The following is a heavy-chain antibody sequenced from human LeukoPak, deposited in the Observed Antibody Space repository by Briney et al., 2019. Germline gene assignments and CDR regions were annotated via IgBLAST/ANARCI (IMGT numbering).Heavy chain of an antibody. Sequence: PGGSLRLSCAASGFTFSSYGMHWVRQAPGKGLEWVSAISGSGGNTYYADSAKGRFTISRDSSKNTLYLQMNSLRAEDTAVYYCAKGELWDSSGYDAFDIWGQGTMVTVSS. CDR2: ISGSGGNT. D-gene: IGHD3-22*01. V-gene: IGHV3-23*01. CDR3: AKGELWDSSGYDAFDI. CDR1: GFTFSSYG. J-gene: IGHJ3*02.